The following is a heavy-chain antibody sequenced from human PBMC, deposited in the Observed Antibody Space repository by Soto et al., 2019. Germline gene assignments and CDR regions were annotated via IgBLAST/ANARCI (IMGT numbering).Heavy chain of an antibody. J-gene: IGHJ6*02. CDR2: ISSSSSYI. Sequence: EVQLVESGGGLVKPGGSLRLSCAASGFTFSSYSMNWVRQAPGKGLEWVSSISSSSSYIYYADSVKGRFTISRDNAKNSLYLQMNSLRAEVTAVYYCARDIFGEVRVMDVWGQGTTVTVSS. CDR3: ARDIFGEVRVMDV. CDR1: GFTFSSYS. D-gene: IGHD3-3*01. V-gene: IGHV3-21*01.